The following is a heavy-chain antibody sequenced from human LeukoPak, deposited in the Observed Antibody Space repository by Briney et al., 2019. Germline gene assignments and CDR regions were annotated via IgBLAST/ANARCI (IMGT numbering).Heavy chain of an antibody. V-gene: IGHV1-3*01. Sequence: ASVKVSCKASGYTFTSYAMHWVRQAPGQRLEWMGWINAGNGNTKYSQKFQGRVTITRDTSASTAYMELSSLRSEDTAVYYCAGDSFWAWSRPNNWFDPWGQGTLVTVSS. D-gene: IGHD3-3*01. CDR2: INAGNGNT. CDR3: AGDSFWAWSRPNNWFDP. J-gene: IGHJ5*02. CDR1: GYTFTSYA.